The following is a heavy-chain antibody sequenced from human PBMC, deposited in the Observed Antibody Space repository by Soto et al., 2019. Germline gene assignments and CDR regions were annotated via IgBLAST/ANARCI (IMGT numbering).Heavy chain of an antibody. CDR2: ISYDGTNK. J-gene: IGHJ4*02. Sequence: GGSLRLSCAASGFTFSAYSFHRVRQAPGKGLEWVALISYDGTNKYYGDSVEGRFTISRDNSKNTLYLQMNSLGAEDTAVYYCARDQRGYSFGPFDYWGQGTLVTVSS. D-gene: IGHD5-18*01. CDR3: ARDQRGYSFGPFDY. V-gene: IGHV3-30*04. CDR1: GFTFSAYS.